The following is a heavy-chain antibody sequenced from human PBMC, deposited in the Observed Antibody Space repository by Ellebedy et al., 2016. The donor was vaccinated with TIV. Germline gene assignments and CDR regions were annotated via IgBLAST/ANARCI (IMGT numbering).Heavy chain of an antibody. Sequence: AASVKVSCKASGYTLISYGISGVRQAPGQGLEWMGWINPYNGVTRYTQKVQGRVTMTTDTSTSTAYMELRSLRSDDTAVYFCARDNQLGSIRSIDYWGQGTLVTVSS. CDR1: GYTLISYG. J-gene: IGHJ4*02. CDR3: ARDNQLGSIRSIDY. V-gene: IGHV1-18*04. D-gene: IGHD3-16*01. CDR2: INPYNGVT.